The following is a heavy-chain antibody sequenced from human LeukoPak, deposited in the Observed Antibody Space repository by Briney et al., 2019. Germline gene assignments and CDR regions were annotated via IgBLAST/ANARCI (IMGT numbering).Heavy chain of an antibody. CDR2: ISNSGSST. CDR3: AKLGSTAWTAADY. J-gene: IGHJ4*02. Sequence: GGSLRLSCAASGFTVSSNYMTWVRQAPGKGLEWVSSISNSGSSTYYADSVKGRFTISRSTAKNSLYLRMNSLRADDTAVYYCAKLGSTAWTAADYWGQGALVTVSS. D-gene: IGHD2-2*01. CDR1: GFTVSSNY. V-gene: IGHV3-53*01.